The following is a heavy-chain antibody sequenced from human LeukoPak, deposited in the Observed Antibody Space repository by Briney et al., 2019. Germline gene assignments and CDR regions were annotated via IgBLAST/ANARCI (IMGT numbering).Heavy chain of an antibody. D-gene: IGHD2-2*01. J-gene: IGHJ4*02. CDR3: ASPRGYCSSTSCPYDY. CDR2: IIPIFGTA. CDR1: GGTFSGYA. Sequence: SVKVSCKASGGTFSGYAISWVRQAPGQGLEWMGGIIPIFGTANYAQKFQGRVTITTDESTSTAYMELSSLRSEDTAVYYCASPRGYCSSTSCPYDYWGQGTLVTVSS. V-gene: IGHV1-69*05.